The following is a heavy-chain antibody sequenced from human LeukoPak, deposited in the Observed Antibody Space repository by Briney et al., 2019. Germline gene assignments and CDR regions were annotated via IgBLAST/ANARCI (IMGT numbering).Heavy chain of an antibody. V-gene: IGHV3-23*01. D-gene: IGHD3-22*01. CDR3: AKDYYDSSGLEPNFDY. CDR2: ISGSGGST. CDR1: GFTFSRYA. Sequence: GGSLRLSCAASGFTFSRYAMSWVRQAPGKGVEWVSAISGSGGSTYYADSVKGRFTISRDNSKNTLYLQMNSLRAEDTAVYYCAKDYYDSSGLEPNFDYWGQGTLVTVSS. J-gene: IGHJ4*02.